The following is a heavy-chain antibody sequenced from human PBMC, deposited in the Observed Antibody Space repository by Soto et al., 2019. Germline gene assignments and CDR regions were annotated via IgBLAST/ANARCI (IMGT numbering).Heavy chain of an antibody. CDR2: IIPIFDTA. CDR1: GGTFSAFT. D-gene: IGHD1-1*01. J-gene: IGHJ6*02. V-gene: IGHV1-69*13. Sequence: GASVKVSCKASGGTFSAFTINWVRQPPGQRLEWMGGIIPIFDTANYAENFQGRVTITADESTSTSFLEVSSLRSEDTAVYYCARNGTLTGYSYGMDVWGQGTMVTAP. CDR3: ARNGTLTGYSYGMDV.